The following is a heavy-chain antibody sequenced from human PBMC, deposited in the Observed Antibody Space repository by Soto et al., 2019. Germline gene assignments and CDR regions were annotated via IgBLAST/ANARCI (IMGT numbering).Heavy chain of an antibody. Sequence: SETLSLTCTVSGGCISSYYWSWIRQPPGKGLEWIGYIYYSGSTNYNPSLKSRVTISVDTSKNQFSLKLSSVTAADTAVYYCARERLTSYYYYGMDVWGQGTTVTVSS. CDR2: IYYSGST. J-gene: IGHJ6*02. CDR1: GGCISSYY. CDR3: ARERLTSYYYYGMDV. V-gene: IGHV4-59*01. D-gene: IGHD3-22*01.